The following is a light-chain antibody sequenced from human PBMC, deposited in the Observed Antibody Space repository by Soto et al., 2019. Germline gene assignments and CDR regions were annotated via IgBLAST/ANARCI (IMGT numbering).Light chain of an antibody. CDR1: SSDVGGYKY. Sequence: QSVLTQPASVSGSPRQSITISCTGTSSDVGGYKYVSWYQQHPGKAPKLIIYEVSNRPSGVSNRFSGSKSGNTASLTISGLQPEDEADYYCSPYTSGSTTVFGTGTKVTVL. J-gene: IGLJ1*01. CDR2: EVS. V-gene: IGLV2-14*01. CDR3: SPYTSGSTTV.